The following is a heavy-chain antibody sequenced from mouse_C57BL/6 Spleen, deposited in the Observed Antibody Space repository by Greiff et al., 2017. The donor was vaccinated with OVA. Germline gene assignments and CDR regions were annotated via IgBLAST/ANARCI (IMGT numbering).Heavy chain of an antibody. J-gene: IGHJ2*01. CDR2: IDPSDSYT. V-gene: IGHV1-50*01. CDR3: ARWDSSGYSYYFDY. CDR1: GYTFTSYW. D-gene: IGHD3-2*02. Sequence: VQLQQPGAELVKPGASVKLSCKASGYTFTSYWMQWVKQRPGQGLEWIGEIDPSDSYTNYNQKFKGKATLTVDTSSSTAYMQLSSLTSEDSAVYYCARWDSSGYSYYFDYWGQGTTLTVSS.